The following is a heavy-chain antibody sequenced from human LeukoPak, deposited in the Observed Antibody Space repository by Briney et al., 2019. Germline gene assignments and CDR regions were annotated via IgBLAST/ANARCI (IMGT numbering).Heavy chain of an antibody. D-gene: IGHD1-7*01. CDR1: GGSFSGYY. V-gene: IGHV4-34*01. CDR3: AREEGNSDFDY. Sequence: PSETLSLTCAVYGGSFSGYYWSWIRQPPGKGLEWIGEINHSGSTNYNPSLKSRVTISVDTSKNQLSLKLSSVTAADTAVYYCAREEGNSDFDYWGQGTLVTVSS. CDR2: INHSGST. J-gene: IGHJ4*02.